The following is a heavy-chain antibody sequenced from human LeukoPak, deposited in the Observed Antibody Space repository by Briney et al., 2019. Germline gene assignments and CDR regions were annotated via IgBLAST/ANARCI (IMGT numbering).Heavy chain of an antibody. D-gene: IGHD3-16*02. J-gene: IGHJ4*02. CDR3: ASSVAFGGVIASYFDY. Sequence: PSETLSLTFTVSGGSISSSSYYWGWIRQPPGKGLEWIGSIYYSGSTYYNPSLKSRVTISVDTSKNQFSLKLSSVTAADTAVYYCASSVAFGGVIASYFDYWGQGTLVTVSS. V-gene: IGHV4-39*07. CDR1: GGSISSSSYY. CDR2: IYYSGST.